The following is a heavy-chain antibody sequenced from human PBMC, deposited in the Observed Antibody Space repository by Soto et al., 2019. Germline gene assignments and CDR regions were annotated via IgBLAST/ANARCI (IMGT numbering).Heavy chain of an antibody. CDR3: TRDASRDSSARGWFDP. CDR1: GFTFSDYS. Sequence: LRLSCEGPGFTFSDYSFHWVRQAPGKGLEWVAMISYDGSDRYYRDSVQGRFTISRDDSKNTVYLQMNSLRAEDTAVYYCTRDASRDSSARGWFDPWGPGTLVTVSS. J-gene: IGHJ5*02. D-gene: IGHD6-13*01. CDR2: ISYDGSDR. V-gene: IGHV3-30*03.